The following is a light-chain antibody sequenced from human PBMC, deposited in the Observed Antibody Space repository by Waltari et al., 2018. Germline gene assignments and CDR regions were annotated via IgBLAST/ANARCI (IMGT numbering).Light chain of an antibody. CDR3: AAWDDSLNGPV. Sequence: QSVLTQPPSASGTPGQRVTISCSGSSSNIGSNTVNWYQQLPGTATKLLIYSNNQRPSGVPVRFSGSKSGTSASLAISGLQSEDEADYYCAAWDDSLNGPVFGGGTKLTVL. V-gene: IGLV1-44*01. CDR2: SNN. J-gene: IGLJ2*01. CDR1: SSNIGSNT.